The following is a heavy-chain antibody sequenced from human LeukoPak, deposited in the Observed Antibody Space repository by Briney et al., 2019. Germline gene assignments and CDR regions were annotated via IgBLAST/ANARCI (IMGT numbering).Heavy chain of an antibody. D-gene: IGHD3-10*01. CDR2: ISYDGSNK. CDR1: GFTFSSYG. V-gene: IGHV3-30*18. J-gene: IGHJ4*02. CDR3: AKDHHGLWFGESKDY. Sequence: PGGSQRLSCAASGFTFSSYGMHWVRQAPGKGLEWVAVISYDGSNKYYADSVKGRFTISRDNSKNTLYLQMNSLRAEDTAVYYCAKDHHGLWFGESKDYWGQGTLVTVSS.